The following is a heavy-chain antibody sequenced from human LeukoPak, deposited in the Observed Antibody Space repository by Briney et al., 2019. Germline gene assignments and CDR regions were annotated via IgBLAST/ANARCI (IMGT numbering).Heavy chain of an antibody. V-gene: IGHV4-39*01. CDR2: IYYSGST. CDR1: GGSISSSSYY. CDR3: ARAYYYDSSGYSNYYYYGMDV. Sequence: SETLSLTCTVSGGSISSSSYYWGWIRQPPGKGLEWIGSIYYSGSTYYNPSLKSRVTISVDTSKNQFSLKLSSVTAADTAVYHCARAYYYDSSGYSNYYYYGMDVWGQGTTVTVSS. D-gene: IGHD3-22*01. J-gene: IGHJ6*02.